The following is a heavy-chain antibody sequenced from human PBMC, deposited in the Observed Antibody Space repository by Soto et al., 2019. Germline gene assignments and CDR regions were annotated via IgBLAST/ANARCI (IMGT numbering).Heavy chain of an antibody. V-gene: IGHV1-2*04. CDR3: ARSGKYYYGSGSYYTRYYYYYGMDV. CDR1: GYTFTGYY. Sequence: QVQLVQSGAEVKKPGASVKVSCKASGYTFTGYYMHWVRQAPGQGLEWMGWINPNSGGTNYAQKFQGWVTMTRDTSISTAYMELSRLRSDDTAVYYCARSGKYYYGSGSYYTRYYYYYGMDVWGKGTTVTVSS. J-gene: IGHJ6*04. CDR2: INPNSGGT. D-gene: IGHD3-10*01.